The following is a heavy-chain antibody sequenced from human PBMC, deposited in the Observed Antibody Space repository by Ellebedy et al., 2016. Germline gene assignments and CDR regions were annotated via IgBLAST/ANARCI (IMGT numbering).Heavy chain of an antibody. CDR1: GFAFSSFW. Sequence: GESLKISCAASGFAFSSFWMSWVRQAPGKGLQWVATINQDRSEIHYVDSVKGRFTISRDNAKNSLYLQMNSLRPEDTAVFYCARDKRSSDFDYWGQGTLVTVSS. V-gene: IGHV3-7*03. CDR3: ARDKRSSDFDY. D-gene: IGHD2-15*01. CDR2: INQDRSEI. J-gene: IGHJ4*02.